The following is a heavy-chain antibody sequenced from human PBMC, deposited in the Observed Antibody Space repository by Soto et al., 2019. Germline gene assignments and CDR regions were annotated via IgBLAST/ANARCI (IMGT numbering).Heavy chain of an antibody. J-gene: IGHJ4*02. D-gene: IGHD7-27*01. Sequence: QVQLQESGPGLVKPSETLSLTCTVSGGSITNHYWSWIRQPPGKGLEWLGYVYYNGITNYNPSLKSRVTMSVDTSTTQLSLNLTSLTAADTAIYYCTRANWYSEYWGQGTLVTVSS. CDR1: GGSITNHY. CDR2: VYYNGIT. CDR3: TRANWYSEY. V-gene: IGHV4-59*11.